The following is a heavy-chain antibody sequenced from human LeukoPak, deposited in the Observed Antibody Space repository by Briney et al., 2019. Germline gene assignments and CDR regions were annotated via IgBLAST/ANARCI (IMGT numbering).Heavy chain of an antibody. CDR3: AELGITMIGGV. CDR1: GFTFSSYW. V-gene: IGHV3-7*01. CDR2: IKQDGSEK. Sequence: PGESLRLSCAASGFTFSSYWMSWVRQAPGKGLEWVANIKQDGSEKYYVDSVKGRFTISRANAKNSLYLQMNSLRAEDTAVYYCAELGITMIGGVWGKGTTVTISS. J-gene: IGHJ6*04. D-gene: IGHD3-10*02.